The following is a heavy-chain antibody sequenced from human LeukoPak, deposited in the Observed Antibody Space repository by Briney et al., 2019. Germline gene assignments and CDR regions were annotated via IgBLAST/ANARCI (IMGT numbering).Heavy chain of an antibody. D-gene: IGHD2-2*01. CDR1: EFTFSSYS. J-gene: IGHJ4*02. V-gene: IGHV3-21*01. Sequence: GGSLRLSCAASEFTFSSYSMNWVRQSPGKGLEWVSSITSSGSYIYYADSVKGRFTISRDNAKNSLFLQMNSLRAEDAAVYYCARWSCSSTSCPSDYWGQGTLVTVSS. CDR2: ITSSGSYI. CDR3: ARWSCSSTSCPSDY.